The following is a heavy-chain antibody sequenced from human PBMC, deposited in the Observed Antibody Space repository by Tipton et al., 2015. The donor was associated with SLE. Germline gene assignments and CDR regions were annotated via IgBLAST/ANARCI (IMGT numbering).Heavy chain of an antibody. CDR2: IYSSGIT. V-gene: IGHV4-59*13. J-gene: IGHJ4*02. D-gene: IGHD6-13*01. CDR1: GDSISGYY. CDR3: ASQPFLAAETGYYFDY. Sequence: TLSLTCAVSGDSISGYYWSWIRHPPGKGMEWIGYIYSSGITNSNPSLKSRGTISVDTSENHVSLKLSSVTAADTAVYYCASQPFLAAETGYYFDYWGQGTLVTVSS.